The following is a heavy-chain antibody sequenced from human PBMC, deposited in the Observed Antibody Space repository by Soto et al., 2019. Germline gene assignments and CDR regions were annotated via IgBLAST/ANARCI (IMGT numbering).Heavy chain of an antibody. J-gene: IGHJ6*02. CDR3: ASLVGSYDFWSGYLPHYYYYGMDV. CDR1: GGPFSGYY. Sequence: PSETLSLTCAVYGGPFSGYYWSWIRQPPGKGLEWIGEINHSGSTNYNPSLKSRVTISVDTSKNQFSLKLSSVTAADTAVYYCASLVGSYDFWSGYLPHYYYYGMDVWGQGTTVTVSS. D-gene: IGHD3-3*01. CDR2: INHSGST. V-gene: IGHV4-34*01.